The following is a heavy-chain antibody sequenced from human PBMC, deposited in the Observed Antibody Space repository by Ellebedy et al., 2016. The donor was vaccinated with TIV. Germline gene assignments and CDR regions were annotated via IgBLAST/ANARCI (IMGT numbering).Heavy chain of an antibody. D-gene: IGHD1-26*01. CDR2: ISSSSSTI. V-gene: IGHV3-48*04. J-gene: IGHJ5*02. CDR1: GFTFSSYS. Sequence: GESLKISXAASGFTFSSYSMNWVRQAPGKGLEWVSYISSSSSTIYYADSVKGRFTISRDNARNSLYLQINSLKAEDTAVYFCARDLGRGMGATTFGPWGQGTLVTVSS. CDR3: ARDLGRGMGATTFGP.